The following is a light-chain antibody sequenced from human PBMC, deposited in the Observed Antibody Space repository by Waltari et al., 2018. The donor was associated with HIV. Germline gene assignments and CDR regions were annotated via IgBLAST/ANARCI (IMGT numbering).Light chain of an antibody. CDR3: QHLNSYPLT. CDR2: ATS. J-gene: IGKJ4*01. V-gene: IGKV1-9*01. Sequence: DIQLTQSPSFLSASVGDRVTITCRASQGIRNYLAWYQQKPGKAPKLLIYATSTLQSGVPSRFSGSGSGTEFTLTISSLRPEDFATYYCQHLNSYPLTFGGGTKVEIK. CDR1: QGIRNY.